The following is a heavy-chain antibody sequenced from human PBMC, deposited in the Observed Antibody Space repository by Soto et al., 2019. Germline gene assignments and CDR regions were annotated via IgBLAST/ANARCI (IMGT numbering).Heavy chain of an antibody. CDR2: ISYDGSNK. CDR3: ARSSQDFWSGPWHY. V-gene: IGHV3-30*03. D-gene: IGHD3-3*01. J-gene: IGHJ4*02. Sequence: HPGGSLRLSCAASGFTFSNYGMHWVRQAPGKGLEWVAVISYDGSNKYYADSVKGRFTISRDNSKNTLYLQMNSLRAEDTAVYYCARSSQDFWSGPWHYWGQGTLVTVSS. CDR1: GFTFSNYG.